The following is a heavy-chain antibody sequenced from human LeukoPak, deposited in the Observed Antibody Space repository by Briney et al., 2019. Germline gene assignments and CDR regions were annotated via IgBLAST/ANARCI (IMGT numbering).Heavy chain of an antibody. J-gene: IGHJ5*02. Sequence: GGSLRLSCAASGFTVSSNYMSWVRQAPGKGLEWVSSISSSSSYIYYADSVKGRFTISRDNAKNSLYLQMSSLRAEDTAVYYCARDPGAYSSSWTGGFDPWGQGTLVTVSS. D-gene: IGHD6-13*01. CDR3: ARDPGAYSSSWTGGFDP. V-gene: IGHV3-21*01. CDR1: GFTVSSNY. CDR2: ISSSSSYI.